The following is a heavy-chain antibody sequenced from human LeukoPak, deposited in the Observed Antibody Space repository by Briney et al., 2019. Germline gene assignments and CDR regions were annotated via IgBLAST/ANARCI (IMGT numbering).Heavy chain of an antibody. D-gene: IGHD3-10*02. CDR2: IYYSGST. CDR1: GGSLIRPTYY. V-gene: IGHV4-39*07. CDR3: ARVTQAVLGSGIEN. J-gene: IGHJ4*02. Sequence: SETLSLTCAVAGGSLIRPTYYWGWIRHPPGKGLEGIGSIYYSGSTYYNPSLKSRVTISVDTSKNQFSLKLSSVTAADTAVYYCARVTQAVLGSGIENWGQGTLVTVSS.